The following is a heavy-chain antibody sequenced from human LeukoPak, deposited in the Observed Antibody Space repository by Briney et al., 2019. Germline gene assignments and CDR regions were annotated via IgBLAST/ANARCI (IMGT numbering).Heavy chain of an antibody. J-gene: IGHJ4*02. CDR3: ARDLPDLTYSYDSSGLDY. CDR2: IDAGNGKT. CDR1: QYTFTDYA. V-gene: IGHV1-3*01. Sequence: ASVKVSCKASQYTFTDYAVHWVRQAPGQRLEWMGWIDAGNGKTKYSQSFQGRVTIIRDTSATTAYMELRSLRSDDTAVYYCARDLPDLTYSYDSSGLDYWGQGTLVTVST. D-gene: IGHD3-22*01.